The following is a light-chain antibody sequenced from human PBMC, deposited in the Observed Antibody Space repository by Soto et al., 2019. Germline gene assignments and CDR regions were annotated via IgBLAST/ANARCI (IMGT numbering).Light chain of an antibody. CDR1: QSVSSTY. Sequence: EIVLTQSSGTLSLSPGERVTLSCSASQSVSSTYLAWYQQKSGQAPRLLIYRASTRATGIPDRFSGSGSGTDVSLIISRLEPEDSAVYYCQQYAASPLTFGGGTKLEIK. CDR3: QQYAASPLT. V-gene: IGKV3-20*01. CDR2: RAS. J-gene: IGKJ4*01.